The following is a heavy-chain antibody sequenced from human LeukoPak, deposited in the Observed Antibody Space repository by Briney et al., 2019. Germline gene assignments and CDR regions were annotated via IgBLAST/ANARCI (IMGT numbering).Heavy chain of an antibody. Sequence: GGSLRLSCSASGFTFSICAMHWVRQAPGKGLEYVSAISTNGGATYYADSVKGRFTISRDNSKNTLYLQMSSLRTEDTAVYYCVKVPYGGNSGTYWGQGTLVTVSS. V-gene: IGHV3-64D*06. D-gene: IGHD4-23*01. CDR3: VKVPYGGNSGTY. CDR1: GFTFSICA. CDR2: ISTNGGAT. J-gene: IGHJ4*02.